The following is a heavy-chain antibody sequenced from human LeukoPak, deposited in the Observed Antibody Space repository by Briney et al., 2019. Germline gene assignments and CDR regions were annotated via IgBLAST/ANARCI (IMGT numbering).Heavy chain of an antibody. Sequence: PGGSLRLSCAASGFTFSSYAMSWVRQAPGKGLEWVSAISGSGGSTYYADSVKGRFTISRDNSKNTLYLQMNSLGAEDTAVYYCAKDDAGGSYYYYGMDVWGQGTMVTVSS. CDR2: ISGSGGST. J-gene: IGHJ6*02. CDR3: AKDDAGGSYYYYGMDV. D-gene: IGHD2-8*02. V-gene: IGHV3-23*01. CDR1: GFTFSSYA.